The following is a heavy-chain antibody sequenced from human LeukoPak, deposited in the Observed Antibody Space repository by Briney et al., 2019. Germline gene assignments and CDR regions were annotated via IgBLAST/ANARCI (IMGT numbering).Heavy chain of an antibody. D-gene: IGHD3-10*01. CDR2: INPSGGST. CDR1: GYTFTSYY. J-gene: IGHJ6*03. Sequence: GASVKVSCKASGYTFTSYYMHWVRQAPGQGLEWMGKINPSGGSTSYAQKFQGRVTMTRDTSTSTVYMELSSLRSEDTAVYYCARGPRITMIRGGQWYFYMDVWGKGTTVTISS. V-gene: IGHV1-46*01. CDR3: ARGPRITMIRGGQWYFYMDV.